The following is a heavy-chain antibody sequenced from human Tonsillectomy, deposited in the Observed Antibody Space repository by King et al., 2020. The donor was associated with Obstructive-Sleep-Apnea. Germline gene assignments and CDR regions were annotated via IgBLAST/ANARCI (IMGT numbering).Heavy chain of an antibody. CDR2: IRYDGSNK. CDR1: GFTFSSYG. V-gene: IGHV3-30*02. Sequence: VQLVESGGGVVQPGGSLRLSCAASGFTFSSYGMHWVRQAPGKGLEWVAFIRYDGSNKYYADSVKGRLTISRDNYNITLYLQMKSLRAEDTSVYYCAKGTTKRAEYFQHWGQGTLVTVSS. J-gene: IGHJ1*01. D-gene: IGHD2/OR15-2a*01. CDR3: AKGTTKRAEYFQH.